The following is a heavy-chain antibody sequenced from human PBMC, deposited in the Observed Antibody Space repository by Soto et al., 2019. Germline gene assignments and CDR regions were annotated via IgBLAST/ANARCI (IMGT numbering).Heavy chain of an antibody. V-gene: IGHV3-30*03. Sequence: QVQLVESGGGVVQPGRSLRLSCAASGFTFSSYGMHWVRQAPGKGLEWVAVISYDGSNKYYADSVKGRFTISRDNSKNXLYLQMNSLRAEDTAVYYCGKQQLVGGRSSLAFDIWGQGTMVTVSS. CDR1: GFTFSSYG. D-gene: IGHD6-13*01. CDR2: ISYDGSNK. J-gene: IGHJ3*02. CDR3: GKQQLVGGRSSLAFDI.